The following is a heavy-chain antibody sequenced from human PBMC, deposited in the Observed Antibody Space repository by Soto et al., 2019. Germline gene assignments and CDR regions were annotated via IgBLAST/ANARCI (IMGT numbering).Heavy chain of an antibody. Sequence: QVQLQQWGAGLLKPSETLSLTCAVYGGSFSGYYWSWIRQPPGKGLEWIGEINHSGSTNYNPSLKSRVTISVDTSKNQFSLKLSSVTAADTAVYYCARGSRGIAVAGLFDYWGQGTLVTVSS. CDR1: GGSFSGYY. V-gene: IGHV4-34*01. CDR3: ARGSRGIAVAGLFDY. CDR2: INHSGST. J-gene: IGHJ4*02. D-gene: IGHD6-19*01.